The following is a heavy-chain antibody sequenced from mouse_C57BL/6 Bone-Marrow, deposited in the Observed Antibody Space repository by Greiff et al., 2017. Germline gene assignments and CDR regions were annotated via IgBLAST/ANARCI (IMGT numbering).Heavy chain of an antibody. Sequence: QVQLQQPGAELVKPGASVKLSCKASGYTFTSYWMQWVKQRPGQGLEWIGEIDPSDSYTNYNQKFKGKATLTVDTSSSTAYMLLSSLTSEDSAVYYCARWGTTVVADWYFDVWGTGTTVTVSS. CDR2: IDPSDSYT. CDR1: GYTFTSYW. J-gene: IGHJ1*03. CDR3: ARWGTTVVADWYFDV. V-gene: IGHV1-50*01. D-gene: IGHD1-1*01.